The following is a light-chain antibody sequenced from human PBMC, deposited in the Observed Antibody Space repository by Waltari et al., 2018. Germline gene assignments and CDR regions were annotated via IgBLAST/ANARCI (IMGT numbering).Light chain of an antibody. J-gene: IGKJ4*01. CDR1: QSVNGD. V-gene: IGKV3-15*01. CDR2: DAS. Sequence: EVVMTQSPATLSVSPGEGPTLSCRASQSVNGDLAWYQQRPGQPPRLLIHDASTRATGIPVRFSGSGSGKEFTLTISSLQSEDSAIYCCQQYNNWPPTFGGGTKVEIK. CDR3: QQYNNWPPT.